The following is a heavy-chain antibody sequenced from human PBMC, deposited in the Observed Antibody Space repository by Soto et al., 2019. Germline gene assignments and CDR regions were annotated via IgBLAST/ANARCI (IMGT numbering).Heavy chain of an antibody. J-gene: IGHJ6*02. CDR1: GFTSSSYA. Sequence: GGSLRLSCAASGFTSSSYAMSWVRQAPGKGLEWVSAISGSGGGTYYADSVKGRFTISRDNSKNTLYLQMNSLRAEDTAVYYCAKGLLRFLEWLSYYYYYGMDVWGQGTTVTVSS. CDR2: ISGSGGGT. CDR3: AKGLLRFLEWLSYYYYYGMDV. D-gene: IGHD3-3*01. V-gene: IGHV3-23*01.